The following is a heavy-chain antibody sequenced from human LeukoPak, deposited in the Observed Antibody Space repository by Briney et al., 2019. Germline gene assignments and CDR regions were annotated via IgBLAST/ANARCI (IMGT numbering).Heavy chain of an antibody. V-gene: IGHV3-23*01. CDR2: ISGSGGST. D-gene: IGHD5-18*01. CDR1: GFTFSSYA. J-gene: IGHJ4*02. CDR3: ANGDTWIQLWLRSLYYFDY. Sequence: PGGSLRLSCAASGFTFSSYAMSWVRQAPGKGLEWVSAISGSGGSTYYADSVKGRFTISRDNSKNTLYLQMNSLRAEDTAVYYCANGDTWIQLWLRSLYYFDYWGQGTLVTVSS.